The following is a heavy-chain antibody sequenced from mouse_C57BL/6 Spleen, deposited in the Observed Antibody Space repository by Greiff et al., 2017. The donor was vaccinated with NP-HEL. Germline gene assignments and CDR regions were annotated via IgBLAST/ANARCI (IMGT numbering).Heavy chain of an antibody. CDR2: ISYDGSN. J-gene: IGHJ4*01. CDR1: GYSITSGYY. Sequence: DVKLQESGPGLVKPSQSLSLTCSVTGYSITSGYYWNWIRQLPGNKLEWMGYISYDGSNNYNPSLKNRISITRDKSKNQIFLKLNSVTTEDTATYYCALGSSLYYYAMDSWGQGTSVTVSS. CDR3: ALGSSLYYYAMDS. D-gene: IGHD6-1*01. V-gene: IGHV3-6*01.